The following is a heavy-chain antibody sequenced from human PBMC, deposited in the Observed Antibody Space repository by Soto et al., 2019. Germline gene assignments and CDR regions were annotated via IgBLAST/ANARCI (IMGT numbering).Heavy chain of an antibody. CDR2: ISYDGSNK. J-gene: IGHJ3*02. Sequence: GGSLRLSCASSGFTFSSYGMHWVRQAPGKGLEWVAVISYDGSNKYYADSVKGRFTISRDNSKNTLYLQMNSLRAEDTAVYYCAKGDYSSGWYTYAFDIWGQGTMVTVSS. V-gene: IGHV3-30*18. CDR3: AKGDYSSGWYTYAFDI. CDR1: GFTFSSYG. D-gene: IGHD6-19*01.